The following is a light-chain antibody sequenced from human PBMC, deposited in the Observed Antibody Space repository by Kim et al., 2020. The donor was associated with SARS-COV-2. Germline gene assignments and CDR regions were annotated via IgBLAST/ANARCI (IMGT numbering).Light chain of an antibody. CDR2: GES. Sequence: PRGRASLSCRASRLVSSSLAWYQQQPGQGPRPRIYGESTRATGIPARFSGSGSGSEFTLTISSLQSEDFAVYYCQHSNNWPPGRTFGQGTKVDIK. CDR3: QHSNNWPPGRT. CDR1: RLVSSS. V-gene: IGKV3-15*01. J-gene: IGKJ1*01.